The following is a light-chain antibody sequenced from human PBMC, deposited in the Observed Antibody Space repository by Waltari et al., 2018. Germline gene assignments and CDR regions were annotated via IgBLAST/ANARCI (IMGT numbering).Light chain of an antibody. V-gene: IGKV4-1*01. CDR1: QSVLYSSNNKND. Sequence: DIVMTQSPDSLAVSLGERATINCKSSQSVLYSSNNKNDSAWYQQKPGQAPKLLIYWASTRESGVPDRFSGSGSGTDFTLTISSLQAEDVAVYYCQQYYSTLPITFGQGTRLEIK. CDR2: WAS. CDR3: QQYYSTLPIT. J-gene: IGKJ5*01.